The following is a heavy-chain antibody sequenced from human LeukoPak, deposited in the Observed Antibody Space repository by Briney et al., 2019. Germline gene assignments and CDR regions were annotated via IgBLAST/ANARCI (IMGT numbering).Heavy chain of an antibody. J-gene: IGHJ4*02. CDR1: GFTFSSYS. CDR2: ISSSSSTI. V-gene: IGHV3-48*01. CDR3: ARDSIPIAAYLTDY. D-gene: IGHD6-6*01. Sequence: GGSLRLSCAASGFTFSSYSMNWVRQAPGKGLEWVSYISSSSSTIYYADSVKGRFTISRDNAKNSLYLQMNSLRAEDTAVYYCARDSIPIAAYLTDYWGQGTLVTVSS.